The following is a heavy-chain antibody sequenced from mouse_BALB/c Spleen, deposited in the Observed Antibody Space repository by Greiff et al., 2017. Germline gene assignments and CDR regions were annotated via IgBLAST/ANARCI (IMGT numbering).Heavy chain of an antibody. J-gene: IGHJ3*01. D-gene: IGHD1-1*01. CDR2: ILPGSGST. CDR1: GYTFSSYW. Sequence: QVQLQQSGAELMKPGASVKISCKATGYTFSSYWIEWVKQRPGHGLEWIGEILPGSGSTNYNEKFKGKATFTADTSSNTAYMQLSSLTSGDSAVYFFARHYGSSSWVAYWGQGTLVTVSA. CDR3: ARHYGSSSWVAY. V-gene: IGHV1-9*01.